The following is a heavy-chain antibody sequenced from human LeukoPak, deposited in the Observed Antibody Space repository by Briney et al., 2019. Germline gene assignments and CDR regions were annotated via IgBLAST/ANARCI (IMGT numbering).Heavy chain of an antibody. J-gene: IGHJ3*02. CDR1: GGSISSYY. Sequence: SETLSLTCTISGGSISSYYWSWIRQPPGKGLGFIGYIYYSGSTNYNPSLKSRVTISVDTSKNQFSLKLNSVTAADTAVYYCARLVPDSSGWYGAFDIWGQGTMVTVSS. V-gene: IGHV4-59*08. D-gene: IGHD6-19*01. CDR2: IYYSGST. CDR3: ARLVPDSSGWYGAFDI.